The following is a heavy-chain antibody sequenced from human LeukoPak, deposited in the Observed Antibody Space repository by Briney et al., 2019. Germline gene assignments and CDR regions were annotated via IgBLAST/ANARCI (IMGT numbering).Heavy chain of an antibody. D-gene: IGHD1-26*01. CDR1: GGSISRYY. V-gene: IGHV4-59*08. Sequence: KPSETLSLTCTVSGGSISRYYWSWIRQPPGKRLEWNWYIYYSGSTNYNPSLKSRVTISVDTSKNQFSLKLSSVTAADTAVYYCARHDMDIAGAGLDYFDYWGQGTLVTVSS. CDR2: IYYSGST. J-gene: IGHJ4*02. CDR3: ARHDMDIAGAGLDYFDY.